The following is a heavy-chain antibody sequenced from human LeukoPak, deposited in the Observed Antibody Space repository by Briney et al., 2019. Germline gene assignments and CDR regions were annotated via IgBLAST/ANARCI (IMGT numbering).Heavy chain of an antibody. CDR1: GFTFSSHW. CDR2: INSDGSST. V-gene: IGHV3-74*01. CDR3: AKDLYGSGWYNYFDP. J-gene: IGHJ5*02. Sequence: PGGSLRLSCAASGFTFSSHWMHWVRQAPGKGLVWVSRINSDGSSTDYADSVKGRFTISRDNTKNTLYLQMNSLRTEDTAVYHCAKDLYGSGWYNYFDPWGQGALVTVSS. D-gene: IGHD6-19*01.